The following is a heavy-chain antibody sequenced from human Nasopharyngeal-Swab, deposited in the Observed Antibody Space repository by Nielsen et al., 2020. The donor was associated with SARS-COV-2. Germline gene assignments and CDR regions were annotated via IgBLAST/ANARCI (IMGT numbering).Heavy chain of an antibody. V-gene: IGHV4-39*01. J-gene: IGHJ4*02. D-gene: IGHD3-3*01. CDR3: ARWSSSSIKFDY. CDR2: MYHSGAT. Sequence: SETLSLTCTVSGGSMSSFAFDSYWAWIRQPPGMGLEWIGSMYHSGATYTNPSLKSRVTLSVDTSTNKFSLNLSSVTAADTAVYYCARWSSSSIKFDYWGRGTLVSVSS. CDR1: GGSMSSFAFDSY.